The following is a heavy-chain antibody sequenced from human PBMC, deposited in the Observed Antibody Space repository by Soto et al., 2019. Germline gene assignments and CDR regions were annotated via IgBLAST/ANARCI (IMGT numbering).Heavy chain of an antibody. CDR1: GGSISTYY. D-gene: IGHD3-10*01. CDR3: ARAFTGPYFYYMDV. V-gene: IGHV4-59*01. J-gene: IGHJ6*02. CDR2: IYYSGST. Sequence: ASETLSLTCTVSGGSISTYYWNWIRQPPGKGLEWIGYIYYSGSTNYNPSLKSRVSMSVHTSKNQFSLKLSSVTAADTAVYYCARAFTGPYFYYMDVWGQGTTVTVSS.